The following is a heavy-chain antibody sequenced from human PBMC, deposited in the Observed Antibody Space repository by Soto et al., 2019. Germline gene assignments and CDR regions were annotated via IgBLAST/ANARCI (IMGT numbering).Heavy chain of an antibody. V-gene: IGHV3-30*18. Sequence: PGGSLRLSCAASGFTFSSYGMHWVRQAPGKGLEWVAVISYDGSNKYYADSVKGRFTISRDNSKNTLYLQMNSLRAEDTAVYYCAKDVDTAMVYYYYGMDVWGQGTTVTVSS. CDR1: GFTFSSYG. D-gene: IGHD5-18*01. CDR2: ISYDGSNK. J-gene: IGHJ6*02. CDR3: AKDVDTAMVYYYYGMDV.